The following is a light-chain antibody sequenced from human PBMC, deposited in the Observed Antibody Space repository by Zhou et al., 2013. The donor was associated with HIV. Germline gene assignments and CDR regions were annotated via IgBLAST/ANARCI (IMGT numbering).Light chain of an antibody. V-gene: IGKV1-12*01. Sequence: DIQMTQSPSSVSASVGDRVTITCRASQGIAIWLAWYQQKPGKAPKLLIYAASTLQSGVPSRFSGSGSGTDFTLTIRSLQPEDFATYYCQQSYSTSWTFGQGTKVEIK. CDR3: QQSYSTSWT. CDR2: AAS. CDR1: QGIAIW. J-gene: IGKJ1*01.